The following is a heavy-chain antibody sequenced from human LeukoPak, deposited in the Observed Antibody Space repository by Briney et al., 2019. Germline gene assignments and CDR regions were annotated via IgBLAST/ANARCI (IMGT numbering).Heavy chain of an antibody. CDR3: AKDHSNADWYFEL. Sequence: PGGSLRLSCEASGFSFRTYAMNWVRQAPGKGLEWVSGISGSGGTTYNADSVEGRFTISRDNSKNRLYLLMNGLRVEDTAVYFCAKDHSNADWYFELWGRGTLVTVSP. CDR1: GFSFRTYA. CDR2: ISGSGGTT. V-gene: IGHV3-23*01. J-gene: IGHJ2*01. D-gene: IGHD4-11*01.